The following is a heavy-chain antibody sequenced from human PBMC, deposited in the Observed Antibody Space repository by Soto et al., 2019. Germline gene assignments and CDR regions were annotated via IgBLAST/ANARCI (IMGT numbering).Heavy chain of an antibody. CDR3: ARMAGYCSGGSCYYSWFDP. J-gene: IGHJ5*02. CDR2: IYYSGST. Sequence: WETLSLTCTVSGGSVSSGSYYWSWIRQPPGKGLEWIGYIYYSGSTNYNPSLKSRVTISVDTSKNQFSLKLSSVTAADTAVYYCARMAGYCSGGSCYYSWFDPWGQGTRVTVSS. CDR1: GGSVSSGSYY. D-gene: IGHD2-15*01. V-gene: IGHV4-61*01.